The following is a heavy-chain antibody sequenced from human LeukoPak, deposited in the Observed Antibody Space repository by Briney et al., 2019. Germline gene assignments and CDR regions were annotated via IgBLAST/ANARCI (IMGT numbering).Heavy chain of an antibody. D-gene: IGHD3-10*01. Sequence: GGSLRLSCAASGFTFSYYQMNWVRQAPGKGLEWISYISGSGSTTSFADSVRGRFTISRDNAKNSMFLQMNSLRAEDTAVYYCARDYYGSGSYSWFDPWGQGTLVTVSS. V-gene: IGHV3-48*03. J-gene: IGHJ5*02. CDR1: GFTFSYYQ. CDR3: ARDYYGSGSYSWFDP. CDR2: ISGSGSTT.